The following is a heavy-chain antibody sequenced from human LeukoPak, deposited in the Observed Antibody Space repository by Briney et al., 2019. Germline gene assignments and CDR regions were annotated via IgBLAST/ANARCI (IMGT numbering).Heavy chain of an antibody. CDR1: GYTFTGYY. CDR2: ISAYNGNT. D-gene: IGHD2-15*01. V-gene: IGHV1-18*04. J-gene: IGHJ4*02. Sequence: ASVKVSCKASGYTFTGYYMHWVRQAPGQGLEWMGWISAYNGNTNYAQKLQGRVTMTTDTSTSTAYMELRSLRSDDTAVYYCARDRGYCSGGSCYFPLNYWGQGTLVTVSS. CDR3: ARDRGYCSGGSCYFPLNY.